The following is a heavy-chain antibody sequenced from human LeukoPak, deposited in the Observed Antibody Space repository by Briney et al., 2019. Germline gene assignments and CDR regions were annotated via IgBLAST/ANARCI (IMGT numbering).Heavy chain of an antibody. CDR2: ISAYNGNT. D-gene: IGHD6-13*01. CDR1: GYTFTSYG. CDR3: ARDGLKQQLVPGVGY. J-gene: IGHJ4*02. Sequence: ASVKVSCKASGYTFTSYGISWVRQAPGQRLEWMGWISAYNGNTNYAQKLQGRVTMTTDTSTSTAYMELRSLRSDDTAVYYCARDGLKQQLVPGVGYWGQGTLVTVSS. V-gene: IGHV1-18*01.